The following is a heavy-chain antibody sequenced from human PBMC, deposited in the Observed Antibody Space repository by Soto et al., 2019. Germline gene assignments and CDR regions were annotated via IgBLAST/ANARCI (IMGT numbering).Heavy chain of an antibody. CDR3: ALRSMAVVLEY. CDR1: GDSISSYY. D-gene: IGHD2-15*01. J-gene: IGHJ4*02. V-gene: IGHV4-59*01. CDR2: LYYGRSA. Sequence: QVQLQESGPGLVKPSETLSLTCAVSGDSISSYYCMWIRQPPGKGLESIGYLYYGRSANYNPSLKSRVTLSEDTSTNQCSLTLSSMTAADRAVYYCALRSMAVVLEYWGQGTMVTVSS.